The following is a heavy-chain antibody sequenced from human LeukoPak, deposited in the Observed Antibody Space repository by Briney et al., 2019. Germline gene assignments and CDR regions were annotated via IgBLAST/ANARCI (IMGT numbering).Heavy chain of an antibody. CDR3: ARRGDSSGYYYGGLDIRPGSFEY. D-gene: IGHD3-22*01. Sequence: GESLKISCKGSGYSSTTYWIGCVRKMPGKGLEWMGIIYPGDSDTRYSPSFQGQVTISADKSISTAYLQWSSLQASDTAMYYCARRGDSSGYYYGGLDIRPGSFEYWGGSTRVTVSS. J-gene: IGHJ4*02. V-gene: IGHV5-51*01. CDR1: GYSSTTYW. CDR2: IYPGDSDT.